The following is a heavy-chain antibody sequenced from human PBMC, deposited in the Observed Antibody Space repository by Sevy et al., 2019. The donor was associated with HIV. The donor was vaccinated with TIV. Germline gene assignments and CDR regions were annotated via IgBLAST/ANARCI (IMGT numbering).Heavy chain of an antibody. D-gene: IGHD3-22*01. Sequence: SETLSFTCAVSGGSINSFFWSWIRQSPGKGLEWIGYVYDSGNSEYNPSLRSRVTISVDTSKKQFSLKLSSVTAADTAVYYCARGGGIYYDSRGFHPQYYFDSWGQGTLVTVSS. J-gene: IGHJ4*02. V-gene: IGHV4-59*01. CDR3: ARGGGIYYDSRGFHPQYYFDS. CDR1: GGSINSFF. CDR2: VYDSGNS.